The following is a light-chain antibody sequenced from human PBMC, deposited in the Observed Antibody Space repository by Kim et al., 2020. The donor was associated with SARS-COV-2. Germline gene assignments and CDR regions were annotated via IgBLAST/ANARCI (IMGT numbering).Light chain of an antibody. J-gene: IGKJ1*01. CDR3: QKCDSAPWT. Sequence: SASVGDRVTIACRARQDISNYLAWFQLKPGKAPKLLIYAASALQPGVPSRFSGSGSGTDFTLTVTSLQPEDVATYYCQKCDSAPWTFGQGTKLEI. CDR2: AAS. CDR1: QDISNY. V-gene: IGKV1-27*01.